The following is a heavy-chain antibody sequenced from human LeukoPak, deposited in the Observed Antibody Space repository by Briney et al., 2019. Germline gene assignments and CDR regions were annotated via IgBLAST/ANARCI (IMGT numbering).Heavy chain of an antibody. CDR3: ARDYEHYYGSGSYSPGYYGMDV. CDR2: ITSSSSYI. CDR1: GYAFSSYS. J-gene: IGHJ6*02. D-gene: IGHD3-10*01. Sequence: PGGSLRLSCAASGYAFSSYSMNWVRQAPGKGLEWVSSITSSSSYIYYADSVKGRFTISRDNAKNSLYLQMNSLRAEDTAVYYCARDYEHYYGSGSYSPGYYGMDVWGQGTTVTVSS. V-gene: IGHV3-21*01.